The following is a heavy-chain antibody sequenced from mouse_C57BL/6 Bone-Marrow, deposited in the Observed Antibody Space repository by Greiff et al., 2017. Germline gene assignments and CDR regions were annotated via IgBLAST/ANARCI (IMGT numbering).Heavy chain of an antibody. J-gene: IGHJ1*03. Sequence: QVQLQQPGAELVKPGASVKMSCTASGYTFTSYWITWVKQRPGQGLEWIGDIYPGSGSTNYNEKFKSKATLTVDTSSSTAYMPLSSLTSEDSAVSYGADYCGSSADWYVDVWGTGTTVTVSS. V-gene: IGHV1-55*01. D-gene: IGHD1-1*01. CDR3: ADYCGSSADWYVDV. CDR1: GYTFTSYW. CDR2: IYPGSGST.